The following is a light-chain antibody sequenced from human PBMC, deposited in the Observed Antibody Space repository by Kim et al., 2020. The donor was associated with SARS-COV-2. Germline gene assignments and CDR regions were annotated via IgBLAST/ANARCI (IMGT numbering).Light chain of an antibody. V-gene: IGKV3-20*01. Sequence: IVLTQSPGTLSLSPGERATLSCRASQSVSSSNLAWYQQKRGQPPRLLIYGASSRATGIPDTFSGSGSGTDFTLTISRLEPEDFAVYYCKQYDSSPLTFGGGTKVDIK. J-gene: IGKJ4*01. CDR2: GAS. CDR1: QSVSSSN. CDR3: KQYDSSPLT.